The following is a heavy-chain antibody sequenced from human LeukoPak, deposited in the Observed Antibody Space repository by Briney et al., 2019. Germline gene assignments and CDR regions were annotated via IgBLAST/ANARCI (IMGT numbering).Heavy chain of an antibody. V-gene: IGHV3-21*01. Sequence: GGSLRLSCAASGFTFSSYSMNWVRQAPGKGLEWVSSISRSSDYTYYADSVKGRFTISRDNAKNSLYLQMNSLRAEDTAVYYCAVAGLSYWYFDLWGRGRLVTVSS. CDR3: AVAGLSYWYFDL. CDR2: ISRSSDYT. J-gene: IGHJ2*01. D-gene: IGHD6-19*01. CDR1: GFTFSSYS.